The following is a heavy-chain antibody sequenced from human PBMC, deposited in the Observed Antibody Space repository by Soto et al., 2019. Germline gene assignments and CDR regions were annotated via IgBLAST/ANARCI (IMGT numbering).Heavy chain of an antibody. CDR3: AHRRDSSVYFER. CDR2: IYWDDDK. Sequence: SRPTLVNPTHTLTLTCTFSGFSLTTSGVGVGWIRQPPGKALEWLALIYWDDDKRYSPSLKSRLTITKATSKNQVVLTMTNMDAMDTATYYCAHRRDSSVYFERWGQGTRVTVCS. CDR1: GFSLTTSGVG. D-gene: IGHD3-22*01. J-gene: IGHJ4*02. V-gene: IGHV2-5*02.